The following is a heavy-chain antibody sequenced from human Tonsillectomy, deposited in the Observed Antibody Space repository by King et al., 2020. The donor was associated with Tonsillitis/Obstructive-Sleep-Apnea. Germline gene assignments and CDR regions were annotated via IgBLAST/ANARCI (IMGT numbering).Heavy chain of an antibody. Sequence: QLQESGSGLVKPSETLSLTCTVSGGSISSRGYSWSWVRQPPGKGLEWIGYISHSGSTSYNPSLKSRVTISVDTSKNQFSLKLTSVTAADTAVYYCAKGGLGEWLPTAFWGQGTLVTVSS. J-gene: IGHJ4*02. V-gene: IGHV4-30-2*01. D-gene: IGHD3-16*01. CDR1: GGSISSRGYS. CDR2: ISHSGST. CDR3: AKGGLGEWLPTAF.